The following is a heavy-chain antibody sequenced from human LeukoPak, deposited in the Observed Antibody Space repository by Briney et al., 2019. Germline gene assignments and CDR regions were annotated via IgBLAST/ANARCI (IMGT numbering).Heavy chain of an antibody. CDR1: GGSFSGYY. CDR3: ARGLPYGSGSYYVY. V-gene: IGHV4-34*01. J-gene: IGHJ4*02. Sequence: SETLSLTCAVYGGSFSGYYWSWIRQPPGKGLEWIGEINHSGSTNYNPSLKSRVTISVDTSKNQFSLKLSSVTAADTAVYYCARGLPYGSGSYYVYWGQGTLVTVSS. D-gene: IGHD3-10*01. CDR2: INHSGST.